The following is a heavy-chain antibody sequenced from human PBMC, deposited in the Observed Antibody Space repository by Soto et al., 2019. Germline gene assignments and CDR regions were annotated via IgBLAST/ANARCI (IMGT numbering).Heavy chain of an antibody. J-gene: IGHJ3*02. Sequence: SETLSLTCTVSGGSISSYYWSWIRQPPGKGLEWIGYIYYSGSTNYNPSLKSRVTISVDTSKNQFSLKLSSVTAADTAVYYCARGISNYYYDSRESRAFDIWGQGTMVTVSS. CDR1: GGSISSYY. CDR2: IYYSGST. V-gene: IGHV4-59*01. CDR3: ARGISNYYYDSRESRAFDI. D-gene: IGHD3-22*01.